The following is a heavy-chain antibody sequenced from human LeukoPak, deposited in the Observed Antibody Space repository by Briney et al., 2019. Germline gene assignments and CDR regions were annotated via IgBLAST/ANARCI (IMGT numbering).Heavy chain of an antibody. Sequence: GGSLRLSCVDSGFTFCSYSMKWVRQAPGKGLEWVSYISSSSSYIYYADSVKGRFTISRDNAQDSLSLQMNSPRAEDTAVYYSAIDVSSGMTEYYDSSSYWGQGTRFTVSS. CDR2: ISSSSSYI. CDR3: AIDVSSGMTEYYDSSSY. CDR1: GFTFCSYS. V-gene: IGHV3-21*01. D-gene: IGHD3-22*01. J-gene: IGHJ4*02.